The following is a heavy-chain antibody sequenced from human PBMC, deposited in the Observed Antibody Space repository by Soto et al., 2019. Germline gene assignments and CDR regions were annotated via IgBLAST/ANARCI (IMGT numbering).Heavy chain of an antibody. D-gene: IGHD1-20*01. V-gene: IGHV3-66*01. CDR1: GFTVSSNY. Sequence: EVQLVESGGGLVQPGGSLRLSCAASGFTVSSNYMSWVRQAPGKGLEWVSVIYSGGSTYYADSVKGRFTISRDNSKNTLYLQMNSLRAEDTAVYYCARDQDNWNGGYDAFDIWGQGTMVTVSS. CDR3: ARDQDNWNGGYDAFDI. J-gene: IGHJ3*02. CDR2: IYSGGST.